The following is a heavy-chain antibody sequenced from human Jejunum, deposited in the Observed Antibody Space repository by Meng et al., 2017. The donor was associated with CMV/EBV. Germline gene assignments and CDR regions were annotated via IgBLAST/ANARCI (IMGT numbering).Heavy chain of an antibody. V-gene: IGHV3-48*04. CDR1: GFTVSGYS. J-gene: IGHJ6*02. CDR2: ITSSSSTI. Sequence: AASGFTVSGYSMSWVRQAPGKGLEWVGYITSSSSTIYYADSVKSRFTISRDNAKNSLYLQINSLRAEDTAVYYCARDPVLNGLDVWGQGATVTVSS. CDR3: ARDPVLNGLDV.